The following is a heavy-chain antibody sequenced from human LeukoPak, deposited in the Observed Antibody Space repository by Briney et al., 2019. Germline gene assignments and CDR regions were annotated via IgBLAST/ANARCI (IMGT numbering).Heavy chain of an antibody. D-gene: IGHD3-10*01. CDR2: IYSGGST. CDR1: GFTVSSNY. J-gene: IGHJ4*02. V-gene: IGHV3-66*01. Sequence: GGSLRLSCAASGFTVSSNYMSWVRQAPGKGLEWVSVIYSGGSTYYADSVKGRFTISRDNSKNTLYLQMNSLRAEDTAVYYCATLARSYYHNLDYWGQGTLVTVSS. CDR3: ATLARSYYHNLDY.